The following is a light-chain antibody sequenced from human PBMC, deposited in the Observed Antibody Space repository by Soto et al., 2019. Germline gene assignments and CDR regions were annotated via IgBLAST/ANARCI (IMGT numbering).Light chain of an antibody. CDR1: SSDVGAYNY. Sequence: QSALTQPASVSGSPGQSITISCTGTSSDVGAYNYVSWYQQHPGKAPKLMIYEVSNRPSGVSNRFSGSKSGNTASLTISGLQAEDEADFYCSSYTSSSSQVFGPGTKLTVL. CDR2: EVS. V-gene: IGLV2-14*01. CDR3: SSYTSSSSQV. J-gene: IGLJ1*01.